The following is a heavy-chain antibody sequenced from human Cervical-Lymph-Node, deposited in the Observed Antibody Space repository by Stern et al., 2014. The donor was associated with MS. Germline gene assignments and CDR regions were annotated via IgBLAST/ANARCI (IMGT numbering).Heavy chain of an antibody. D-gene: IGHD1-26*01. CDR3: TRGASSAAWYRHAVDV. CDR2: VIPVFGTP. V-gene: IGHV1-69*01. J-gene: IGHJ6*02. CDR1: GGALNTYA. Sequence: VQLVESGAEVRKPGSSVKVSCKASGGALNTYAIHWVRLAPGQGLAWMGGVIPVFGTPVYAQKFKGRVTIAADESTSTDYMELSSLRSDDTAVYYCTRGASSAAWYRHAVDVWGQGTTVTVSS.